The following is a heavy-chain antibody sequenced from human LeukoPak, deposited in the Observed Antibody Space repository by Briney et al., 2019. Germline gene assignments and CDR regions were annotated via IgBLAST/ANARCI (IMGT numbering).Heavy chain of an antibody. J-gene: IGHJ4*02. CDR3: TRGAGTSGGYWTSPPSHFDC. CDR2: AHSGGTA. CDR1: GFTFDTYD. V-gene: IGHV3-66*01. D-gene: IGHD1-26*01. Sequence: AGGSLRLSCAASGFTFDTYDINWVRQAPGTGLEWVSVAHSGGTASYIDSVKGRFTVSRDSSENTLHLEINSLRPEDTAVYYCTRGAGTSGGYWTSPPSHFDCWGQGILVSVSS.